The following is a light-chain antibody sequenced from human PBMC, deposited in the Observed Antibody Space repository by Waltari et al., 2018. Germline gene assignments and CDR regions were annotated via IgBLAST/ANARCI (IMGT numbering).Light chain of an antibody. CDR3: QQFDNVPLT. J-gene: IGKJ4*01. Sequence: DIQMTQSPSSLSASVGDRVIITCRASQDIDNNLNWYQQKPGKSPKLLIYASSTLETGVPSRFSGSGSGRKFSFTISSLQPEDFATYYCQQFDNVPLTFGGGTK. CDR2: ASS. V-gene: IGKV1-33*01. CDR1: QDIDNN.